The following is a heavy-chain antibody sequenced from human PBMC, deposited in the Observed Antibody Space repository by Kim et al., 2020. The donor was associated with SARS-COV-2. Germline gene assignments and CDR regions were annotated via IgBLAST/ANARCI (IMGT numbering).Heavy chain of an antibody. J-gene: IGHJ4*02. V-gene: IGHV1-18*04. Sequence: ASVKVSCKASGYTFTSYGISWVRQAPGQGLEWMGWISAYNGNTNYAQKLQGRVTMTTDTSTSTAYMELRSLRSDDTAVYYCARDLPFIVVVPAAMVYFDYWGQGTLVTVSS. CDR2: ISAYNGNT. CDR1: GYTFTSYG. CDR3: ARDLPFIVVVPAAMVYFDY. D-gene: IGHD2-2*01.